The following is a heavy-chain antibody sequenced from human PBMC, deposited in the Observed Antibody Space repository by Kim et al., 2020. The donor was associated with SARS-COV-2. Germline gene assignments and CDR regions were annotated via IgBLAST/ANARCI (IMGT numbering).Heavy chain of an antibody. CDR3: AREGSGSYNWFDP. J-gene: IGHJ5*02. V-gene: IGHV1-3*01. D-gene: IGHD3-10*01. Sequence: RYTQAFQGRVTITRDRAATTAYMELSSLTSKDTAVYYCAREGSGSYNWFDPWGQGTLVTVSS.